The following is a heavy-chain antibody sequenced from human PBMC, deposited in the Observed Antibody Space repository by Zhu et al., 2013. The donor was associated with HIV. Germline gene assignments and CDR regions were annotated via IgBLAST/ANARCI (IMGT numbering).Heavy chain of an antibody. D-gene: IGHD1-26*01. CDR3: ATWDTDFDY. CDR1: GYTFTSYG. CDR2: ISGYNGNT. V-gene: IGHV1-18*01. Sequence: QVQVAQSGAEVKKPGASVKVSCKASGYTFTSYGINWVRQAPGQGLEWMGWISGYNGNTNYAQKFQGRVTMTTDTSTSSAYMELRSLRSDDTAVYYCATWDTDFDYWGQGTLITVSS. J-gene: IGHJ4*02.